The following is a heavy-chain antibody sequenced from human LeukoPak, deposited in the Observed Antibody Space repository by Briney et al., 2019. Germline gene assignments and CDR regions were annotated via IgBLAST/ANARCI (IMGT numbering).Heavy chain of an antibody. J-gene: IGHJ4*02. D-gene: IGHD3-9*01. V-gene: IGHV4-34*01. Sequence: TSETLSLTCAVYGGSFSGYYWSWIRQPPGEGLEWIGEINHSGSTNYNPSLKSRVTISVDTSKHQFSLRLNSVTAADTAVYYCVGLSLDYDTDHWGQGTLVTVSS. CDR2: INHSGST. CDR1: GGSFSGYY. CDR3: VGLSLDYDTDH.